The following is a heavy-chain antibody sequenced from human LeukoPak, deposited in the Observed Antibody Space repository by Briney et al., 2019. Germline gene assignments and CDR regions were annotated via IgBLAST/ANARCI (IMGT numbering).Heavy chain of an antibody. Sequence: ASVKVSCKVSGYTLSELSMHWVRQAPGKGLEWMGGFDPADGETIFAQKFQGRVTMTEDASTDTAYMELSSLRSDDTAVYYCARAWLGLTGDGYTADNWFDPWGQGTLVTVSS. D-gene: IGHD5-24*01. CDR1: GYTLSELS. CDR2: FDPADGET. CDR3: ARAWLGLTGDGYTADNWFDP. J-gene: IGHJ5*02. V-gene: IGHV1-24*01.